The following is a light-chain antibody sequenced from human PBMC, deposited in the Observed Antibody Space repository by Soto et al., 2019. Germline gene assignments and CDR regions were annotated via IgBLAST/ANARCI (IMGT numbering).Light chain of an antibody. V-gene: IGKV3-20*01. Sequence: VLTQSPGTVSLSPGEKATLCCRTSQSVSSNYLAWYQQKPGQAPRLLIYGVFNRATGIPDRFSGSGSGTDFSLTISRLEPEDVAVYFCQHYDGSPRTFGQGTRLQF. J-gene: IGKJ2*01. CDR3: QHYDGSPRT. CDR2: GVF. CDR1: QSVSSNY.